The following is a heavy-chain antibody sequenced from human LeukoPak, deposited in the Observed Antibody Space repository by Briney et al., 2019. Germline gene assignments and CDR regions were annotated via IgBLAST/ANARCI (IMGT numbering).Heavy chain of an antibody. V-gene: IGHV3-9*01. CDR2: ISWNSGSI. CDR1: GFTFDDYA. Sequence: PGRSLRLSCAASGFTFDDYAMHWVRQAPGKGLEWVSGISWNSGSIGYADSVKGRFTISRDNAKNSLYLQMNSLRAEDTALYYCAKGYSSSWSNSVFDYWGQGTPVTVSS. CDR3: AKGYSSSWSNSVFDY. J-gene: IGHJ4*02. D-gene: IGHD6-13*01.